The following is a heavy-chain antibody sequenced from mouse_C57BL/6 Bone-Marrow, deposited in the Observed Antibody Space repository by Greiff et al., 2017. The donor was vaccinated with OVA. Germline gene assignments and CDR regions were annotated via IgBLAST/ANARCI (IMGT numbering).Heavy chain of an antibody. Sequence: EVQGVESGAELVRPGASVKLSCTASGFNIKDYYMHWVKQRPEQGLEWIGRIDPEDGDTEYAPKFQGKATMTADTSSNTAYLQLSSLTSEDTAVYYCTVYYGSSYGAYWGQGTLVTVSA. J-gene: IGHJ3*01. V-gene: IGHV14-1*01. CDR3: TVYYGSSYGAY. CDR1: GFNIKDYY. CDR2: IDPEDGDT. D-gene: IGHD1-1*01.